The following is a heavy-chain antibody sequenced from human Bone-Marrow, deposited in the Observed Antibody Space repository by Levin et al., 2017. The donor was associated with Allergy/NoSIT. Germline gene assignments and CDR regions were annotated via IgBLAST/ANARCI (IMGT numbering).Heavy chain of an antibody. CDR2: ISYDGSNK. CDR3: ARDGLRLYSSGWYSAFDI. CDR1: GFTFSSYA. D-gene: IGHD6-19*01. V-gene: IGHV3-30-3*01. Sequence: GGSLRLSCASSGFTFSSYAMHWVRQAPGKGLEWVAVISYDGSNKYYADSVKGRFTISRDNSKNTLYLQMNSLRAEDTAVYYCARDGLRLYSSGWYSAFDIWGQGTMVTVSS. J-gene: IGHJ3*02.